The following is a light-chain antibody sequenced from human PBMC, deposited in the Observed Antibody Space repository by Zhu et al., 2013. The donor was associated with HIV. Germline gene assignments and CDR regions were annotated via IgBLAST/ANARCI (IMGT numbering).Light chain of an antibody. V-gene: IGKV1-5*01. Sequence: DIQMTQSPSTLSASVGDRVTITCRASQSISSWLAWYQQKPGKAPKLLIYDASSLESEVPSRFSGSGSGTEFTLAISSLQPDDFATYYCQQFNSYPSLTFG. CDR2: DAS. J-gene: IGKJ1*01. CDR1: QSISSW. CDR3: QQFNSYPSLT.